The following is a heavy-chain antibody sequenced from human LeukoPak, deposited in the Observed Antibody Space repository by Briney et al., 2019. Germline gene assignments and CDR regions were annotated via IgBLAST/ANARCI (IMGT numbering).Heavy chain of an antibody. D-gene: IGHD6-13*01. CDR2: IYYSGST. V-gene: IGHV4-39*01. CDR3: ATTGIAAAGTGDY. Sequence: KPSETLSLTCTVSGGSISSSSYYWGWIRQPPGKGLEWIGSIYYSGSTYYNPSLKSRVTISVDTSKNQFSLKLSSVTAADTAVYYCATTGIAAAGTGDYWGQGTLVTVSS. CDR1: GGSISSSSYY. J-gene: IGHJ4*02.